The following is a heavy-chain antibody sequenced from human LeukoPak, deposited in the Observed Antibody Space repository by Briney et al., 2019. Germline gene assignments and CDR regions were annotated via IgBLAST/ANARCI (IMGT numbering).Heavy chain of an antibody. Sequence: PSETLSLTCTVSGGSINSGGYYWSWIRQPAGKRLEWIGRFYSSGSTYYNSSLQSRVTVSLDTSKNQFSLKLSSVTAADTAVYFCARTTQNVIVLSAWGQGTLVTVSS. CDR1: GGSINSGGYY. CDR3: ARTTQNVIVLSA. D-gene: IGHD3-22*01. J-gene: IGHJ5*02. CDR2: FYSSGST. V-gene: IGHV4-61*02.